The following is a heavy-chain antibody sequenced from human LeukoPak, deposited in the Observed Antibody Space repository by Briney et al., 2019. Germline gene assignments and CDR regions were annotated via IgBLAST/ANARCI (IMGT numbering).Heavy chain of an antibody. D-gene: IGHD3-22*01. V-gene: IGHV1-46*01. CDR2: INPSGGST. J-gene: IGHJ3*02. CDR3: ARDTASSGYYYGVPRYAFDI. Sequence: ASVKVSCKASGYTFTSYYMHWVRQAPGQGLEWMGIINPSGGSTSYAQKFQGRVTMTRDTSTSTVYMELSSLRSEDTAVYYCARDTASSGYYYGVPRYAFDIWGQGTMVTVSS. CDR1: GYTFTSYY.